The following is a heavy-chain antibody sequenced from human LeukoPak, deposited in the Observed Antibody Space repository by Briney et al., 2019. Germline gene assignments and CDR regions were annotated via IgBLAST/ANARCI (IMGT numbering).Heavy chain of an antibody. D-gene: IGHD6-25*01. Sequence: GESLKISCKGSGYSFINYWIGWVRQMPGKGLEWMGRIDPSDSYTNYSPSFQGHVTISADKSISTAYLSLKASDIAMYYCARQGYNSVRAQYFFDYWGQGTPVTVSS. J-gene: IGHJ4*02. CDR1: GYSFINYW. V-gene: IGHV5-10-1*01. CDR3: ARQGYNSVRAQYFFDY. CDR2: IDPSDSYT.